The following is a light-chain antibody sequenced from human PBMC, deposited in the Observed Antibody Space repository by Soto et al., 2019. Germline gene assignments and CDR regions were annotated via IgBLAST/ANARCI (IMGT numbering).Light chain of an antibody. V-gene: IGKV1-39*01. Sequence: DIHVTQSPSSLSASVGDRVTITCRASQSISSYLNWYQQKPGKAPKLLIYAASSLQSGVPSRFSGSGSGTDFTLTISSLQPEDFATYYCQQSYSTPYTFGQGTKLEIK. CDR3: QQSYSTPYT. CDR1: QSISSY. CDR2: AAS. J-gene: IGKJ2*01.